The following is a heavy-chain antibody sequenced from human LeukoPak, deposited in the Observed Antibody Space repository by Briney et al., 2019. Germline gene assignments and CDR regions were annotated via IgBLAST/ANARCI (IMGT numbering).Heavy chain of an antibody. D-gene: IGHD3-10*01. CDR1: GFTVSSNY. V-gene: IGHV3-53*01. CDR3: ARDWRSDYYGSGSFYAFDI. CDR2: IYSGGST. Sequence: GGSLRLSCAASGFTVSSNYMSWVRQAPGKGLEWVSVIYSGGSTYYADSVKGRFTISRDNSKNTMYLQMNSLRAEDTAVYYCARDWRSDYYGSGSFYAFDIWGQGTRVTVSS. J-gene: IGHJ3*02.